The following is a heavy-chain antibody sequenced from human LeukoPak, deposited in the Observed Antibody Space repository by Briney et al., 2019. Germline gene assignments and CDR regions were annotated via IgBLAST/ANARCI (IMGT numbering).Heavy chain of an antibody. CDR1: GGSFSGYY. CDR2: INHSGST. V-gene: IGHV4-34*01. D-gene: IGHD6-19*01. CDR3: ASDSVAGDLDY. J-gene: IGHJ4*02. Sequence: PSETLSLTCAAYGGSFSGYYWSWIRQPPGKGLEWIGEINHSGSTNYNPSLKSRVTISVDTSKNQFSLKLSSVTAADTAVYYCASDSVAGDLDYWGQGALVTVSS.